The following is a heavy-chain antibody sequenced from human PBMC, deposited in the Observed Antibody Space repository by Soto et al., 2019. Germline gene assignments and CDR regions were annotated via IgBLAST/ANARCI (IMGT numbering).Heavy chain of an antibody. CDR1: GFTFSSYA. Sequence: GGSLRLSCAASGFTFSSYAMSWVRQPPGKGLEWVSSMTGSGGSTYYADSVKGRFTISRDNSKNTLYLQMNSLRAEDTAVYYCAKVDKQLPTPGAFDIWGQGTMVTVS. D-gene: IGHD6-6*01. J-gene: IGHJ3*02. CDR2: MTGSGGST. CDR3: AKVDKQLPTPGAFDI. V-gene: IGHV3-23*01.